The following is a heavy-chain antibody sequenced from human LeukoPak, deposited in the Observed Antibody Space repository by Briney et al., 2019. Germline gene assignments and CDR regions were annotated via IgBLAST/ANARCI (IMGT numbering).Heavy chain of an antibody. CDR3: TKDLSALQWAGDETTVTEGY. J-gene: IGHJ4*02. D-gene: IGHD4-17*01. CDR1: GFTFSSYA. CDR2: ITNGGTT. V-gene: IGHV3-23*01. Sequence: PGGSLRLSCTASGFTFSSYAMNWVRQAPGKGLDWVSVITNGGTTYYADSVKGRFTISGDNSKSTLFLKMNSLRAEDTAIYYCTKDLSALQWAGDETTVTEGYWGQGTLVTVSS.